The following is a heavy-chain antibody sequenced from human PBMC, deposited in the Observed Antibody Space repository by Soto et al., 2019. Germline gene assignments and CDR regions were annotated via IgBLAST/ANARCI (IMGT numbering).Heavy chain of an antibody. CDR2: IYYSGST. V-gene: IGHV4-61*01. Sequence: SETLSLTCTVSGGSVSSGSYYWSWIRQPPGKGLEWIGYIYYSGSTNYNPSLKSRVTISVDTSKNQFSLKLSSVTAADTDVYYCATAQACYYGMDVWGQGTTVTVSS. J-gene: IGHJ6*02. CDR3: ATAQACYYGMDV. CDR1: GGSVSSGSYY.